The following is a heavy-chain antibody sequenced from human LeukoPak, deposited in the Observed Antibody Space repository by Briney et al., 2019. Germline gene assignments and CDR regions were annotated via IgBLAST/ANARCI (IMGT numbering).Heavy chain of an antibody. CDR1: GGSISSGGYS. CDR3: ARWVPAAVTNYFDY. V-gene: IGHV4-30-2*01. CDR2: IYDSGSK. Sequence: TLSLTCAVSGGSISSGGYSWSWSRQPPGKGLEWIGYIYDSGSKYYNPSLKSRVTISVDKSKNQFSLNLSSVTAADTAVYYCARWVPAAVTNYFDYWGQGTLVTVSS. D-gene: IGHD2-2*01. J-gene: IGHJ4*02.